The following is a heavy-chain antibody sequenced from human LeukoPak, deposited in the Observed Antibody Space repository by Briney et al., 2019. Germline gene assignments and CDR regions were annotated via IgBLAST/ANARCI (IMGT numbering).Heavy chain of an antibody. Sequence: SETLSLTCAVAGDSISNNNWWSWVRQPPGKGLEWIGEIFHSGDTNYKPSLKSRVTISVDKSKNQFSLKLSSVTAADTAVYYCAGAHCGGDCYSGRAFDIWGQGTMVTVSS. CDR2: IFHSGDT. D-gene: IGHD2-21*02. J-gene: IGHJ3*02. CDR1: GDSISNNNW. V-gene: IGHV4-4*02. CDR3: AGAHCGGDCYSGRAFDI.